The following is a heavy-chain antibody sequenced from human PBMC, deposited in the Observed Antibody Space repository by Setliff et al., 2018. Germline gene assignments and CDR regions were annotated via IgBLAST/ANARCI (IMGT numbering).Heavy chain of an antibody. CDR1: GGSIRSSTHY. CDR2: IYYSGST. V-gene: IGHV4-31*03. D-gene: IGHD2-2*01. Sequence: SETLSLTCTVSGGSIRSSTHYWGWIRQHPGKGLEWIGYIYYSGSTYYNSSLKSRVTISVDTSKNQFSLKVTSLIAADTAVYYCARGYCNSVGCFFAGWFDPWGQGTLVTVSS. CDR3: ARGYCNSVGCFFAGWFDP. J-gene: IGHJ5*02.